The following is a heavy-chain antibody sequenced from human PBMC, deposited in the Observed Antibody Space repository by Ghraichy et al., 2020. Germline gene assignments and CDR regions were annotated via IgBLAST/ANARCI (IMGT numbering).Heavy chain of an antibody. CDR2: IYSGGST. CDR3: ARGEPPSWAFDI. D-gene: IGHD1-26*01. J-gene: IGHJ3*02. CDR1: GFTVSSNY. Sequence: GESLNISCAASGFTVSSNYMSWVRQAPGKGLEWVSVIYSGGSTYYADSVKGRFTISRDNSKNTLYLQMNSLRAEDTAVYYCARGEPPSWAFDIWGQGTMVTVSS. V-gene: IGHV3-53*01.